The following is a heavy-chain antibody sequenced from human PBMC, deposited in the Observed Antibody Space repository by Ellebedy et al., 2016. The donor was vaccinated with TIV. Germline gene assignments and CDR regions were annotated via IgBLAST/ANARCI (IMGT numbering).Heavy chain of an antibody. CDR3: SGQKWLTPPYFDY. D-gene: IGHD5-24*01. CDR2: IRSKANNYAT. CDR1: GFTFSGSA. V-gene: IGHV3-73*01. J-gene: IGHJ4*02. Sequence: PGGSLRLSCATSGFTFSGSAVHWVRQASGRGLEWVGRIRSKANNYATEYDASVRGRFTISRDDSKKTAYLQMNSLKTEDTAVYYCSGQKWLTPPYFDYWGQGALVTVSS.